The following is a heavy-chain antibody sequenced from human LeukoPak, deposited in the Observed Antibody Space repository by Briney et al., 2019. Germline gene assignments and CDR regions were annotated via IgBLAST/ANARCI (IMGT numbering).Heavy chain of an antibody. Sequence: SETLSLTCTVSGGAITSYYWSWIRQPPGKGLKWIAYMSNSGSTNYNPSLKSRVTISADTSKNQFSLKLSSVTAADTAVYYCARRGGYHSYDYWGQGILVTVSS. CDR1: GGAITSYY. V-gene: IGHV4-59*08. D-gene: IGHD5-18*01. CDR2: MSNSGST. J-gene: IGHJ4*02. CDR3: ARRGGYHSYDY.